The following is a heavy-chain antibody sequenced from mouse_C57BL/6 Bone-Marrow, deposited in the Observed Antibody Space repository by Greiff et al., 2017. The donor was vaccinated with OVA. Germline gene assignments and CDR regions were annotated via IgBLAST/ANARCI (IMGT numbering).Heavy chain of an antibody. Sequence: QVQLQQSGAELVRPGTSVKVSCKASGYAFTNYLIAWVKQRPGQGLEWIGVINPGSGGTNYNEKFKGKATLTADKSTSTAYMQLSSLTSEDTAVYFGARSVDGYPAWFAYWGQGTLVTVSA. CDR2: INPGSGGT. D-gene: IGHD2-3*01. CDR3: ARSVDGYPAWFAY. V-gene: IGHV1-54*01. CDR1: GYAFTNYL. J-gene: IGHJ3*01.